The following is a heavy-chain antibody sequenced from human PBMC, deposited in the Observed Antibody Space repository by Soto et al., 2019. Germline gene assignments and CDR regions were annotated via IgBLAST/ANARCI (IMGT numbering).Heavy chain of an antibody. CDR2: IYYRGST. D-gene: IGHD6-13*01. CDR1: GDSISGYY. V-gene: IGHV4-59*08. Sequence: QVQLQESGPGLVKPSETLSLTCTVSGDSISGYYWSWIRQPPGKGLEWIGSIYYRGSTNYNPSLQSLVTMSLATCRNQFSLKLSSGAATDTAIYYCARRVAVPGTRGYFDLWGRGTLVTVSS. CDR3: ARRVAVPGTRGYFDL. J-gene: IGHJ2*01.